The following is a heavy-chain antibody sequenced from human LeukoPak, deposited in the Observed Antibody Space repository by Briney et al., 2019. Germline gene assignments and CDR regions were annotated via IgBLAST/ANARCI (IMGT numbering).Heavy chain of an antibody. V-gene: IGHV4-59*01. Sequence: PSETLSLTCTVSGGSISSYYWSWIRQPPGKGLEWIGYIYYSGSINYNPSLKSRVTISVDTSKNQFSLKLSSVTAADTAVYYCARFPALAEFYYYGMDVWGQGTTVTVSS. CDR3: ARFPALAEFYYYGMDV. CDR2: IYYSGSI. D-gene: IGHD1-14*01. J-gene: IGHJ6*02. CDR1: GGSISSYY.